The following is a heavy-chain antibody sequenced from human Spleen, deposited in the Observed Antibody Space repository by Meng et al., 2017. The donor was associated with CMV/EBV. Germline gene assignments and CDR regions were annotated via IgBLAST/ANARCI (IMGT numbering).Heavy chain of an antibody. CDR2: IREDGSEK. Sequence: GESLKISCAASRFDFTRYWMSWVRQAPGKGLEWVANIREDGSEKYYGDSVKGRFTISRDNAKKSLYLQMNSLRAEDTAVYYCARDLRGIKGKNYYYYGMDVWGQGTTVTVSS. J-gene: IGHJ6*02. CDR1: RFDFTRYW. V-gene: IGHV3-7*01. CDR3: ARDLRGIKGKNYYYYGMDV. D-gene: IGHD2/OR15-2a*01.